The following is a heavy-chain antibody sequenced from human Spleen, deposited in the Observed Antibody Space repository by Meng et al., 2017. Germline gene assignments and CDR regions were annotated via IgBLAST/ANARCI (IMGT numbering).Heavy chain of an antibody. V-gene: IGHV4-4*02. Sequence: SETLSLTCAVSGDSISSNKWWGWVRQPPGKGLEWIGEIYHSGSTNYNPSLKSRVTMSVDNAKNQFSLELTSVTAADTAVYYCARVWTSGSYYIGFDYWGQGTLVTVSS. CDR1: GDSISSNKW. D-gene: IGHD3-10*01. J-gene: IGHJ4*02. CDR2: IYHSGST. CDR3: ARVWTSGSYYIGFDY.